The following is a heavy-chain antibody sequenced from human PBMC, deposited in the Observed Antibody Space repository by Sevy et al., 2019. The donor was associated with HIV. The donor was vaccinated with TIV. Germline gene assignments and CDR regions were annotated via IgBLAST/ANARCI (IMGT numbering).Heavy chain of an antibody. Sequence: GGSPRLSCAISGFTVNDKYIIWVRQAPGKGLEWVSVIFSSGSTYYADSAKGRFTISRDNSKNTVDLQMNSVRAEDTAVYDCVSLFLSYRSGWSYFDYWGQGTLVTVSS. CDR2: IFSSGST. CDR1: GFTVNDKY. J-gene: IGHJ4*02. D-gene: IGHD6-19*01. V-gene: IGHV3-66*02. CDR3: VSLFLSYRSGWSYFDY.